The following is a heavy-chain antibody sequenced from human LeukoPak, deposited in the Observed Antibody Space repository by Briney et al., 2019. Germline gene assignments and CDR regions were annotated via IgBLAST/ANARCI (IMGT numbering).Heavy chain of an antibody. CDR2: IYYSGST. V-gene: IGHV4-39*07. Sequence: PSETLSLTCTVSGGSISSSSYYWGWIRQPPGKGLEWIGSIYYSGSTYYNPSLKSRVTISVDTSKNQFSLKLSSVTAADTAVYYCARDFEVVGACHFDYWGQGTLVTVSS. CDR1: GGSISSSSYY. J-gene: IGHJ4*02. D-gene: IGHD1-26*01. CDR3: ARDFEVVGACHFDY.